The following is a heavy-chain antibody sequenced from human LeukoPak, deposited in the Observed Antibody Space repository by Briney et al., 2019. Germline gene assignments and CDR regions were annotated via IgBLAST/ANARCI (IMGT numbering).Heavy chain of an antibody. V-gene: IGHV4-61*02. CDR1: GGSISSGSYY. CDR2: IYTSGST. CDR3: ARNSGSFQAVDY. D-gene: IGHD1-26*01. Sequence: SETLSLTCTVSGGSISSGSYYWSWIRQPAGKGLEWIGRIYTSGSTNYNPSLKSRVTISVDTSKNQFSLKLSSVTAADTAVYYCARNSGSFQAVDYWGQGTLVTVSS. J-gene: IGHJ4*02.